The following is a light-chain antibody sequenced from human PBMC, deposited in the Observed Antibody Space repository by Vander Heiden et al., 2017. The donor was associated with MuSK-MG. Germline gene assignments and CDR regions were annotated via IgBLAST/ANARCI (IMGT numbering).Light chain of an antibody. CDR2: GKN. Sequence: SSELTQDPAVSVALGQTVRITCQGDSLRSYYASWYQQKPGQAPVLVIYGKNNRPSGIPDRFSGSSSGNTASLTITGAQAEEEADYYCHSRDSSGNHCVFGTGTKVTVL. V-gene: IGLV3-19*01. CDR1: SLRSYY. J-gene: IGLJ1*01. CDR3: HSRDSSGNHCV.